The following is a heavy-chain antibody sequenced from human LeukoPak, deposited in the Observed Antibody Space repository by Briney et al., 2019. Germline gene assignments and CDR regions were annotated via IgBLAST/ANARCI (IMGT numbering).Heavy chain of an antibody. Sequence: PGGSLRLSCAASGFTVSSNYMSWVRQAPGKGLEWVSVIYSGGSTYCADSVKGRFTISRDNSKNSLYLQMNSLRAEDTALYYCAKGREDIVATGIDYWGQGTLVTVSS. J-gene: IGHJ4*02. CDR3: AKGREDIVATGIDY. V-gene: IGHV3-53*05. CDR2: IYSGGST. D-gene: IGHD5-12*01. CDR1: GFTVSSNY.